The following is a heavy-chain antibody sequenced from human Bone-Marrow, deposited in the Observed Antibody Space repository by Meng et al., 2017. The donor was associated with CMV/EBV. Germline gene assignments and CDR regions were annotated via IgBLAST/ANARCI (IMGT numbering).Heavy chain of an antibody. CDR3: AKDLTPYGDFWSGYYYYYGMDV. J-gene: IGHJ6*02. Sequence: LSLTCAASGFTFSSYGMHWVRQAPGKGLEWVAVIWYDGSNKYYADSVKGRFTISRDNSKNTLYLQMNSLRAEDTAVYYCAKDLTPYGDFWSGYYYYYGMDVWGQGTTVTVYS. V-gene: IGHV3-33*06. D-gene: IGHD3-3*01. CDR1: GFTFSSYG. CDR2: IWYDGSNK.